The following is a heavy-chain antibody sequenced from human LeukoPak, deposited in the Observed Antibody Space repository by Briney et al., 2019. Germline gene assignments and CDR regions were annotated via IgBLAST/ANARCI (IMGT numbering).Heavy chain of an antibody. J-gene: IGHJ1*01. Sequence: QPGGSLRLSCAASGFTVRSNSMSWVRQAPGKGLEWVSVIYSGGSTYYADSVNGRFTISRDSSKNTLYLQMNSLRAEGTAVYYCASAREYCISTNCYEYFQHWGQGTLVTVSS. D-gene: IGHD2-2*01. CDR3: ASAREYCISTNCYEYFQH. V-gene: IGHV3-53*01. CDR2: IYSGGST. CDR1: GFTVRSNS.